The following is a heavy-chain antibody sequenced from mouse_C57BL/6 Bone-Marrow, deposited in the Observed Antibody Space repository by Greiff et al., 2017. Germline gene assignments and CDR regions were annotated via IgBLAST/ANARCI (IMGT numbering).Heavy chain of an antibody. J-gene: IGHJ2*01. CDR3: ARHTWDY. CDR1: GFTFSSYT. Sequence: EVQLQESGGGLVKPGGSLKLSCAASGFTFSSYTMSWVRQTPEKRLEWVATISGGGGNTYYPDSVKGRFTISRDNAKNTLYLQMSSLRSEDTALYYCARHTWDYWGQGTTLTVSS. D-gene: IGHD5-1*01. V-gene: IGHV5-9*01. CDR2: ISGGGGNT.